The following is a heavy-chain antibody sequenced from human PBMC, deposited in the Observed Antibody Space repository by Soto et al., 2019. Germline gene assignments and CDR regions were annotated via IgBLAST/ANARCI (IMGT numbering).Heavy chain of an antibody. Sequence: SETLSLTCTVSDDFISSYYWNWIRQPAGKGLERIGRVSTNGATNYNPSLESRVTMSVDTSKNQFSLKLTSVTAADTAVYFCARADYEILTGSYAMDVWGQGTTVTVSS. J-gene: IGHJ6*02. CDR2: VSTNGAT. CDR3: ARADYEILTGSYAMDV. CDR1: DDFISSYY. V-gene: IGHV4-4*07. D-gene: IGHD3-9*01.